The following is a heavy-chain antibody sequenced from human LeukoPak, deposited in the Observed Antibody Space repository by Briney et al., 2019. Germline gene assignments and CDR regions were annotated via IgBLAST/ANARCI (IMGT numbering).Heavy chain of an antibody. CDR2: IYYSGST. J-gene: IGHJ4*02. Sequence: PSETLSLTCTVSGGSISSYYWSWIRQPPGKGLEWIGYIYYSGSTNYNPSLKSRVTKSVDTSKNQFSLKLSSVTAADTAVYYCARSLGWYLDYWGQGTLVTVSS. D-gene: IGHD3/OR15-3a*01. CDR3: ARSLGWYLDY. CDR1: GGSISSYY. V-gene: IGHV4-59*01.